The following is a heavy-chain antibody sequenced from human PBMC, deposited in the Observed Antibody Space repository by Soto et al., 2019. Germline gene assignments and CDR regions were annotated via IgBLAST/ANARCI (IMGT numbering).Heavy chain of an antibody. V-gene: IGHV1-18*01. CDR3: ARDRYSDFWSGFRFDY. D-gene: IGHD3-3*01. CDR1: GYTFNKYG. J-gene: IGHJ4*02. CDR2: ISGYNGKT. Sequence: QLVQSGAEVKRPGALVKVSCKTSGYTFNKYGVSWVRQAPGQGLEWMGWISGYNGKTTFAQNFQGRVTMTTDTSTTTAYMELGSLRSDDTAVYFCARDRYSDFWSGFRFDYWGQGTLVTVSS.